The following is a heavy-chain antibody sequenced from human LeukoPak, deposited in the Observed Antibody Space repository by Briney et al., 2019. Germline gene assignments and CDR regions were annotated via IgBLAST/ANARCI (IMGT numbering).Heavy chain of an antibody. CDR1: GFTFYDYV. CDR3: ANGGGISGYSYQNDY. CDR2: ISGVGGSL. D-gene: IGHD3-22*01. J-gene: IGHJ4*02. Sequence: GGALRLSCAASGFTFYDYVMHWVRQAPGKGLEWGSLISGVGGSLYYADSVKSRFTIFRDNSNNSLFLQMNGLRTEDAALYYCANGGGISGYSYQNDYWGQGTLVTVSS. V-gene: IGHV3-43*02.